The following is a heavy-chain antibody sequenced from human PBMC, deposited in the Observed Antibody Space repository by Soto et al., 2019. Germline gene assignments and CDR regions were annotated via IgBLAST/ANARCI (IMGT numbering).Heavy chain of an antibody. CDR2: VHLSGST. J-gene: IGHJ6*02. D-gene: IGHD5-18*01. Sequence: PAETLSLTCAVFGASLVDHYWAWIGQSPCKGLEWIGEVHLSGSTDYNPSLKSRLTLSLDTSKNQFSLKVASVTAADTAGYFCARGKPSGYRFGPRNFFYYGLDVWGPGTTVTVSS. CDR1: GASLVDHY. V-gene: IGHV4-34*01. CDR3: ARGKPSGYRFGPRNFFYYGLDV.